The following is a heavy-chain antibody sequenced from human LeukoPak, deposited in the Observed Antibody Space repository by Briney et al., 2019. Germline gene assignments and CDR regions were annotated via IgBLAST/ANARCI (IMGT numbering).Heavy chain of an antibody. V-gene: IGHV3-21*01. CDR2: ISSSNAYI. CDR3: ARDPSIKVRGVRIDY. J-gene: IGHJ4*02. Sequence: GGSLRLSCEGSGFTFNFYTMNWVRQAPGKWLEWVSSISSSNAYIHYADPVKGRFTISRDNAKNSLFLQMNSLRGEDTAVYYCARDPSIKVRGVRIDYWGQGTLVTVSS. D-gene: IGHD3-10*01. CDR1: GFTFNFYT.